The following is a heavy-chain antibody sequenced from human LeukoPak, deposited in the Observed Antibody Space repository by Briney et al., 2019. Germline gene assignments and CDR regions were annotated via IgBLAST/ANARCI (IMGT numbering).Heavy chain of an antibody. CDR3: ARDALYCSSTSCYRYWYFDL. CDR2: IYTSGST. Sequence: SETLSLTCTVSGGSISSYYWSWIRQPAGKGLEWIGRIYTSGSTNYNPSLKSRVTMSVDTSKNQFSLKLSSVTAADTAVYYCARDALYCSSTSCYRYWYFDLWGRGTLVSVSS. J-gene: IGHJ2*01. V-gene: IGHV4-4*07. CDR1: GGSISSYY. D-gene: IGHD2-2*01.